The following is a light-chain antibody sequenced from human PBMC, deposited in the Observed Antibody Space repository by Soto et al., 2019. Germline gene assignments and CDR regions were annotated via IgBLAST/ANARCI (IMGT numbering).Light chain of an antibody. V-gene: IGKV3-20*01. CDR3: QQYESWYPVSS. J-gene: IGKJ2*01. CDR2: SVS. Sequence: EMVFTQSPCTLSLSPGDRATLSCRASQSVSNDYVAWVQQKPGQTPRLLIYSVSSRATGIPDRFSGSGSGTEFTLSISNLQSEDSAVYYYQQYESWYPVSSFGEGTKVDIK. CDR1: QSVSNDY.